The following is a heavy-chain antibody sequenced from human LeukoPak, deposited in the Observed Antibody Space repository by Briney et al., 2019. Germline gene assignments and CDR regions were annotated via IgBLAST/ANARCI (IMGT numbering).Heavy chain of an antibody. D-gene: IGHD3-10*01. CDR2: IYSSGNT. J-gene: IGHJ6*03. V-gene: IGHV4-61*09. Sequence: PSETLSLTCTVSGGSISSIGYFWSWMRQPAGKGLEWIGHIYSSGNTNCNPSLKSRVTISIDTSKNQFSLKVTSVTAADTAVYYCARVTYGSGNYYVYYYYMDVWGKGATVTVSS. CDR1: GGSISSIGYF. CDR3: ARVTYGSGNYYVYYYYMDV.